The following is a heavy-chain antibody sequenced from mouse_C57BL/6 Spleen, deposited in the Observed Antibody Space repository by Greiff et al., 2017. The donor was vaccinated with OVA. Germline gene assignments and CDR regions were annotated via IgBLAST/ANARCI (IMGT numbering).Heavy chain of an antibody. J-gene: IGHJ1*03. CDR3: ARDGYDWYFDV. CDR2: INYDGSST. CDR1: GFTFSDYY. D-gene: IGHD2-2*01. Sequence: EVLLVESEGGLVQPGSSLKLSCTASGFTFSDYYMAWVRQTPEKGLEWVANINYDGSSTYYLDSLKSRFIISRDNAKNMLYLQMSILKSEDTATYCCARDGYDWYFDVWGTGTTVTVSS. V-gene: IGHV5-16*01.